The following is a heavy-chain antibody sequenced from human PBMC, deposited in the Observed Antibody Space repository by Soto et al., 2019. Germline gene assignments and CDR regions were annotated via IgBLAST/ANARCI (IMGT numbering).Heavy chain of an antibody. V-gene: IGHV3-30-3*01. CDR2: ISYDGGNK. CDR3: ARKTARGYGDYFVY. CDR1: GFTFSTYA. D-gene: IGHD4-17*01. J-gene: IGHJ4*02. Sequence: QVQLVESGGGVVQPGRSLTLPCTASGFTFSTYAMHWVRQAPGKGLEWVALISYDGGNKYYADSVKGRFTISRDDSKNALYLQMNSLRAEDTAVYYCARKTARGYGDYFVYWGQGTLVTVSS.